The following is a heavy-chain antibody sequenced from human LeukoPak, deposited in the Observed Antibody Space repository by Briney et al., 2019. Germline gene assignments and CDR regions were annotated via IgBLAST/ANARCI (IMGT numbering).Heavy chain of an antibody. J-gene: IGHJ4*02. Sequence: GGSLRLSCAASGFTFSSFWMGWVRQTPGKRLEWVANMNIDGSEKYYADSVKGRFSISRDNARNSVYLQMNSLRVEDTAVYYCARDRGWRSSGYYLYHFDYWGQGTLVTFAS. V-gene: IGHV3-7*01. CDR2: MNIDGSEK. CDR1: GFTFSSFW. D-gene: IGHD3-22*01. CDR3: ARDRGWRSSGYYLYHFDY.